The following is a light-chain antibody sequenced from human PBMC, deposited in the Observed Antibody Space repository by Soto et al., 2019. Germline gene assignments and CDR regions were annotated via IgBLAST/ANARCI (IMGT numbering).Light chain of an antibody. CDR3: QKSNGSPFT. CDR2: GAS. J-gene: IGKJ3*01. V-gene: IGKV1-27*01. Sequence: DIQMTQSPSSLSASVGDRVTITCLASRGIDNYLAWYQQKPGKVPQLLIYGASTLQSGLTSRFSGSGSGTDFTLAISSLQPEDVATYFCQKSNGSPFTFGPGTKVNIK. CDR1: RGIDNY.